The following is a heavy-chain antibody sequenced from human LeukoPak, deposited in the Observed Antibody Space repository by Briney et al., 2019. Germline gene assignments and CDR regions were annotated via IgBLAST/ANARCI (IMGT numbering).Heavy chain of an antibody. CDR3: ARDRQWLGVDF. Sequence: GGSLRLSCAASGFTFSSYWMHWVRQAPGKGLVWVSRINSDGSSTSYADSVKGRFTISRDNAKNTLYLQMNSLRAEDTAFYYCARDRQWLGVDFWGQGTLVTVSS. D-gene: IGHD6-19*01. J-gene: IGHJ4*02. V-gene: IGHV3-74*01. CDR2: INSDGSST. CDR1: GFTFSSYW.